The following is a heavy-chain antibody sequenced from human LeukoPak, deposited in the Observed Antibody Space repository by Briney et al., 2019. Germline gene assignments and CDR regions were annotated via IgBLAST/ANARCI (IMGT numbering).Heavy chain of an antibody. CDR3: AKGELYDYVWGSYRPFYT. V-gene: IGHV3-30*18. D-gene: IGHD3-16*02. CDR1: GFTFSSYG. Sequence: GRSLRLSCAASGFTFSSYGMHWVRQAPGKGLEWVAVISYDGSNKYYADSVKGRFTISRDNSKNTLYLQMNSLRAEDTAVYYCAKGELYDYVWGSYRPFYTWGQGTLVTASS. J-gene: IGHJ4*02. CDR2: ISYDGSNK.